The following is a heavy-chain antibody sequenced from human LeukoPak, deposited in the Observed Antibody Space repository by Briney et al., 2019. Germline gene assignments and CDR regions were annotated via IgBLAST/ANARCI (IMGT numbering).Heavy chain of an antibody. Sequence: SETLSLTCTVSGGSISSSSYYWGWIRQPPGKGLEWIGSIYYSGSTYCNPSLKSRVTISVDTSKNQFSLKLSSVTAADTAVYYCARVPHSSDHAWGSYLPGWFDPWGQGTLVTVSS. J-gene: IGHJ5*02. CDR3: ARVPHSSDHAWGSYLPGWFDP. V-gene: IGHV4-39*01. D-gene: IGHD3-16*02. CDR2: IYYSGST. CDR1: GGSISSSSYY.